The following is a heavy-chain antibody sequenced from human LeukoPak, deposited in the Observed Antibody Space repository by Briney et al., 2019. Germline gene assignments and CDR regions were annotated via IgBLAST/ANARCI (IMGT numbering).Heavy chain of an antibody. CDR1: GGYISSSSYY. CDR3: AREESGGAFDI. J-gene: IGHJ3*02. D-gene: IGHD3-10*01. Sequence: SETLSLTCTVSGGYISSSSYYWGWIRQPPGKGLEWIGSIYYSGSTYYNPSLKSRVTISVDTSKNQFSLKLSSVTAADTAVYYCAREESGGAFDIWGQGTMVTVSS. CDR2: IYYSGST. V-gene: IGHV4-39*07.